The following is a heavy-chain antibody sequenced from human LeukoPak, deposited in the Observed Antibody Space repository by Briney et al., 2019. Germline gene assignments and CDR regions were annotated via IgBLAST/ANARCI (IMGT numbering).Heavy chain of an antibody. J-gene: IGHJ3*02. D-gene: IGHD3-10*01. V-gene: IGHV4-59*08. CDR2: IHYSEST. CDR3: ASRSGSFSDALDI. CDR1: GVSIRSYY. Sequence: SETLSLTCTVSGVSIRSYYWGWIRQPPGKGLEWIGYIHYSESTKYNPSLKSRVTMSVDTSKNQFSLKLSSVTAADTAVYYCASRSGSFSDALDIWGQGTLVTVSS.